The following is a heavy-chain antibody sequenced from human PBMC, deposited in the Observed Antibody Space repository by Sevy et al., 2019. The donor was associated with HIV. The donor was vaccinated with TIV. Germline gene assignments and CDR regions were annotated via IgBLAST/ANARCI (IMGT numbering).Heavy chain of an antibody. J-gene: IGHJ4*02. CDR3: ARGGGYCGGDCYSIDY. V-gene: IGHV3-33*07. CDR2: IWYDGTIK. CDR1: GFTFTEFV. Sequence: GGSLRLSCAASGFTFTEFVMSWVRQSPGKGLEWVALIWYDGTIKYYADSVKGRFTISRDNSKDTLFLQMNSLTPEDTAVYYCARGGGYCGGDCYSIDYWGQGALVTVSS. D-gene: IGHD2-21*02.